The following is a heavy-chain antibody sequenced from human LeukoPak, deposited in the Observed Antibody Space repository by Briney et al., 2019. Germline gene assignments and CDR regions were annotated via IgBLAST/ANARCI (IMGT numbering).Heavy chain of an antibody. CDR2: IIPIFGTA. CDR1: GYTLTELS. CDR3: AREGRPPGIDAFDI. Sequence: ASVKVSCKVSGYTLTELSMHWVRQAPGKGLEWMGGIIPIFGTANYAQKFQGRVTITTDESTSTAYMELSSLRSEDTAVYYCAREGRPPGIDAFDIWGQGTMVTVSS. V-gene: IGHV1-69*05. J-gene: IGHJ3*02. D-gene: IGHD6-6*01.